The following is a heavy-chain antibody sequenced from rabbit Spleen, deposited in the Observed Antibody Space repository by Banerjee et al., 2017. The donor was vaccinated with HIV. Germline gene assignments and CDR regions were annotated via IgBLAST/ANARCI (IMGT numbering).Heavy chain of an antibody. CDR2: IYTTGGST. V-gene: IGHV1S43*01. J-gene: IGHJ4*01. CDR3: ARVGDYSDSGVAGPFNL. D-gene: IGHD2-1*01. Sequence: QQQLEESGGGLVKPGASLTLTCTASGIDFSSYCYMCWVRQAPGKGLELIACIYTTGGSTWYASWVNGRFAISKTSSTTVTLQMTSLTAADTATYFCARVGDYSDSGVAGPFNLWGPGTLVTVS. CDR1: GIDFSSYCY.